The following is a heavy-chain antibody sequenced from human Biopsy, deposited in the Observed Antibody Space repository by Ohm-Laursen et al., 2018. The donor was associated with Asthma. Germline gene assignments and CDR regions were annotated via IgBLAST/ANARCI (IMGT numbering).Heavy chain of an antibody. V-gene: IGHV1-69*01. Sequence: SSVKVSCKASGGTFSSYAISWVRQAPGQGLEWMGVIIPIFGTANYAQKFQGRVTITADESTSTAYMELSSLRSEDTAVYYCARERIAARQRRYYFDYWGQGTLVTVSS. J-gene: IGHJ4*02. CDR2: IIPIFGTA. D-gene: IGHD6-6*01. CDR1: GGTFSSYA. CDR3: ARERIAARQRRYYFDY.